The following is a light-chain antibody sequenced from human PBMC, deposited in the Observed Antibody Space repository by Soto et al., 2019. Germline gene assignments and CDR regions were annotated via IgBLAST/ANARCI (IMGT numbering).Light chain of an antibody. CDR3: QQLNSFPIP. CDR1: QGISSF. Sequence: IQLTQSPSSLSASVGDRVTITCRASQGISSFLAWYQQKPGKAPKLLIYGASTLQSGVPSRFSGSGSGTDFTLTIGSLQPEDFATYYCQQLNSFPIPFGPDQSGYQT. V-gene: IGKV1-9*01. J-gene: IGKJ3*01. CDR2: GAS.